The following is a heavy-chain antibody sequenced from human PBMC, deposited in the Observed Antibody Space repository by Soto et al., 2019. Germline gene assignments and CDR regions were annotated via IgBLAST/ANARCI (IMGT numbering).Heavy chain of an antibody. D-gene: IGHD3-22*01. V-gene: IGHV4-38-2*02. J-gene: IGHJ4*02. CDR2: IYHSGST. CDR3: ARETYYYDSSGYYAY. CDR1: GYSISSGYY. Sequence: PSETLSLTCAVSGYSISSGYYWGWIRQPPGKGLEWIGSIYHSGSTYYNPSLKSRVTISVDTSKNQFSLKLSSVTAADTAVYYCARETYYYDSSGYYAYRGQGTLVTVSS.